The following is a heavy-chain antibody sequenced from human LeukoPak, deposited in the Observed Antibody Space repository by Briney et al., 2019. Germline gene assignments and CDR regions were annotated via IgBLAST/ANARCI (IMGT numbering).Heavy chain of an antibody. CDR1: GFTFSTYA. V-gene: IGHV3-23*01. J-gene: IGHJ4*02. CDR2: ISGSGVST. D-gene: IGHD6-6*01. CDR3: AKDLREQLGPLDY. Sequence: PGGSLRLSCAASGFTFSTYAMSWVRQAPGKGLEWVSAISGSGVSTYYADSVKGRFTISRDNSKNTLYLQMNSLRAEDTAVYYCAKDLREQLGPLDYWGQGTLVTVSS.